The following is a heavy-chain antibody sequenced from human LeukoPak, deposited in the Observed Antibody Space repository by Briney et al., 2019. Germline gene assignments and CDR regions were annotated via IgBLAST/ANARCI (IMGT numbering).Heavy chain of an antibody. CDR1: GGTFSSYA. J-gene: IGHJ6*03. CDR3: ARGSGSYYYYYMDV. Sequence: SVKVSCKTSGGTFSSYAISWVRQAPGQGLEWMGGIIPIFGTANYAQKFQGRVTITADKSTSTAYMELSSLRSEDTAVYYCARGSGSYYYYYMDVWGKGTTVTVSS. V-gene: IGHV1-69*06. D-gene: IGHD1-26*01. CDR2: IIPIFGTA.